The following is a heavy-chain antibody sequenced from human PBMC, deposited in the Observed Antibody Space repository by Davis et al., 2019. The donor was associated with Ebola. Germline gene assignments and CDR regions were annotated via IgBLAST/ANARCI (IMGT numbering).Heavy chain of an antibody. D-gene: IGHD2-15*01. CDR2: ISSSSSYI. V-gene: IGHV3-21*01. CDR3: ASLRDVAH. CDR1: GFTFSSYW. J-gene: IGHJ4*02. Sequence: GESLKISCAASGFTFSSYWMHWVRQAPGKGLEWVSSISSSSSYIYYADSVKGRFTISRDNAKNSLYLQMNSLRAEDTAVYYCASLRDVAHWGQGTLVTVSS.